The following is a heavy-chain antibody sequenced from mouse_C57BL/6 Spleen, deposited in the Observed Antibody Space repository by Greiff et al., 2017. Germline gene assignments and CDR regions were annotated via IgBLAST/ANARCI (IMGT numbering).Heavy chain of an antibody. V-gene: IGHV1-64*01. CDR2: IHPNSGST. Sequence: QVQLQQPGAELVKPGASVKLSCKASGYTFTSYWMHWVKQRPGQGLEWIGMIHPNSGSTNYNEKFKSKATLTVDKSSSTAYMQLSSLTSEDSAVYYCARASSSLYYAMDYWGQGTSVTVSS. CDR1: GYTFTSYW. CDR3: ARASSSLYYAMDY. J-gene: IGHJ4*01. D-gene: IGHD1-1*01.